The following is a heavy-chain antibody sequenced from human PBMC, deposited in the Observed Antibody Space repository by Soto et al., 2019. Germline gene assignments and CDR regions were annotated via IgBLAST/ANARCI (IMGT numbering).Heavy chain of an antibody. V-gene: IGHV1-69*01. J-gene: IGHJ3*02. Sequence: QVQLVQSGAEVKKPGSSVKVSCKASGGTFSSYAISWVRQAPGQGLEWMGGIIPIFGTANYAQKFQGRVTITADESTSRAYMELSSLRSEDTAVYYCARDLGIAVAGKGAFDIWGQGTMVTVSS. CDR2: IIPIFGTA. CDR3: ARDLGIAVAGKGAFDI. D-gene: IGHD6-19*01. CDR1: GGTFSSYA.